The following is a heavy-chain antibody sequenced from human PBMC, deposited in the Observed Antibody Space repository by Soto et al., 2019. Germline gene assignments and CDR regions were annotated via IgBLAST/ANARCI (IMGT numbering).Heavy chain of an antibody. CDR1: GGSLSSSSYY. V-gene: IGHV4-39*07. D-gene: IGHD3-10*01. CDR3: ARGSMVRGVTAAY. Sequence: SETLSLTCTVSGGSLSSSSYYWGWIRQPPGKGLEWIGSIYYSGSTYYNPSLKSRVTISVDTSKNQFSLKLSSVTAADTAVYYCARGSMVRGVTAAYWGQGTLVTVSS. J-gene: IGHJ4*02. CDR2: IYYSGST.